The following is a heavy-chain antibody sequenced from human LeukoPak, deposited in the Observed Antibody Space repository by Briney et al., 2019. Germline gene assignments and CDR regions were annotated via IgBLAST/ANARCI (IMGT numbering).Heavy chain of an antibody. D-gene: IGHD3-22*01. J-gene: IGHJ6*03. CDR3: TGMYYYDSSGYFLYMDV. CDR2: IRSKANSYAT. Sequence: PGGSLRLSCAASGFTFSGSAMHWVRQASGKGLEWVGRIRSKANSYATAYAASVRGRFTISRDDSKNTAYLQMNSLKTEDTAVYYCTGMYYYDSSGYFLYMDVWGKGTTVTVSS. CDR1: GFTFSGSA. V-gene: IGHV3-73*01.